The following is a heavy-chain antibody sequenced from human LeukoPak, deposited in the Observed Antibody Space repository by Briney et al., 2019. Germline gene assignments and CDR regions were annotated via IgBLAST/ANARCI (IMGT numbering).Heavy chain of an antibody. CDR1: GGSISSY. J-gene: IGHJ6*02. Sequence: SETLSLTCTVSGGSISSYWSWIRQPPGKGLEWIAYMYYSGSTNSNPSLKSRVTMSVDTSKNQFSLKLSSVTAADTAVYYCARDRSGYSYGIYYYYGMDVWGQGTTVTVSS. CDR2: MYYSGST. CDR3: ARDRSGYSYGIYYYYGMDV. D-gene: IGHD5-18*01. V-gene: IGHV4-59*01.